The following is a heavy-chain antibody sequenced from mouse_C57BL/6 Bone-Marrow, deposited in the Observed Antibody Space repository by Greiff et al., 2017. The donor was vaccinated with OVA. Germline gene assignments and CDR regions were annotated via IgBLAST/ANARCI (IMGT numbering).Heavy chain of an antibody. D-gene: IGHD1-1*01. Sequence: VQLQQSGAELVRPGTSVKMSCKASGYTFTNYWIGWAKQRPGHGLEWIGDIYPGGGYTNYNEKFKGKATLTADKSSSTAYMQFSSLTSEDSDIYYCALYYGSSYIAMDYWGQGTSVTVSS. CDR3: ALYYGSSYIAMDY. CDR2: IYPGGGYT. V-gene: IGHV1-63*01. J-gene: IGHJ4*01. CDR1: GYTFTNYW.